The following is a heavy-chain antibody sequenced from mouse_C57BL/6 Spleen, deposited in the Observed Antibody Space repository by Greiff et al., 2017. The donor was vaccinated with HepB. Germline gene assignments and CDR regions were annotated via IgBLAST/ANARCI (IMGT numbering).Heavy chain of an antibody. CDR3: AREGYYGSGFDY. CDR2: ISYDGSN. Sequence: VQLQQSGPGLVKPSQSLSLTCSVTGYSITSGYYWNWIRQFPGNKLEWMGYISYDGSNNYNPSLKNRISITRDTSKNQFFLKLNSVTTEDTATYYCAREGYYGSGFDYWGQGTTLTVSS. CDR1: GYSITSGYY. J-gene: IGHJ2*01. V-gene: IGHV3-6*01. D-gene: IGHD1-1*01.